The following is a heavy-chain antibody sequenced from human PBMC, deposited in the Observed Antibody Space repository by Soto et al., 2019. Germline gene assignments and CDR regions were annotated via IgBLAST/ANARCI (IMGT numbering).Heavy chain of an antibody. Sequence: SETLSLTCTVSGGSISSGGYYWSWIRQHPGKGLEWIGYIYYSGSTYYNPSLKSRVTISVDTSKNQFSLKLSSVTAADTAVYYRARGGDYYGSGSYILRFDPWGQGTLVTVSS. CDR3: ARGGDYYGSGSYILRFDP. CDR1: GGSISSGGYY. CDR2: IYYSGST. J-gene: IGHJ5*02. V-gene: IGHV4-31*03. D-gene: IGHD3-10*01.